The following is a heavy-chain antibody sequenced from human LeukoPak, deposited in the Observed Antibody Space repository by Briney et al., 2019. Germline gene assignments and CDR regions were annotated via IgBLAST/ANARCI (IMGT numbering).Heavy chain of an antibody. CDR2: INPNSGGT. CDR3: ASSQDPGEYQPLFDY. J-gene: IGHJ4*02. Sequence: GASVKVSCKASGYTFTGYYMHWVRQAPGQGLEWMGWINPNSGGTIYPQKFQGRVTMTRDTSSTTVYMELSRLRSDDTAVYYCASSQDPGEYQPLFDYWGQGTLVTVSS. D-gene: IGHD3-16*01. CDR1: GYTFTGYY. V-gene: IGHV1-2*02.